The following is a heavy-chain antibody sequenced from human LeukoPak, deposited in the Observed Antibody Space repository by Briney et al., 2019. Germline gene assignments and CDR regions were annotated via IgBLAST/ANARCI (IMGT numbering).Heavy chain of an antibody. D-gene: IGHD1-1*01. CDR3: ARGSSDNGY. J-gene: IGHJ4*02. V-gene: IGHV4-59*01. CDR2: IYYTGST. CDR1: GGSISSYY. Sequence: SETLSLTCTVSGGSISSYYWSWIRQPPGKGLEWIGYIYYTGSTNYNPSLESRVTISVDTSKNQFSLKLYSVTAADTAVYYCARGSSDNGYWGQGTLVTVSS.